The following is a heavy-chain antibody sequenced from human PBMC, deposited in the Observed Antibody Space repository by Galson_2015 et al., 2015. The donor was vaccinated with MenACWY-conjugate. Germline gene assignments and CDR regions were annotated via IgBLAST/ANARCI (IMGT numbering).Heavy chain of an antibody. V-gene: IGHV1-69*13. CDR2: IIPIFGAA. D-gene: IGHD6-13*01. J-gene: IGHJ5*02. CDR3: ARDGHSSTWNQYNWFDP. CDR1: GGTFSSYG. Sequence: SVKVSCKASGGTFSSYGISWVRQAPGQGLEWIGAIIPIFGAAKYAQRFQGRVTMTADESTTTAYMELSSPRSEDTAVYYCARDGHSSTWNQYNWFDPWGQGTLVTVSS.